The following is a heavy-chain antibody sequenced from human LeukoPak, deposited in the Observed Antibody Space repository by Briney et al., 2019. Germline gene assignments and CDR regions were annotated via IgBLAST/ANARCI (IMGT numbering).Heavy chain of an antibody. CDR1: GYTFTGYY. J-gene: IGHJ4*02. Sequence: ASVKVSCKASGYTFTGYYMHWGRQAPGQGLEWMGRINPNSGGTNYAQKFQGRVTMTRDTSISTVYMELSRLRSDDTAVYYCARDQRDSSSWYGLHYWGQGTLVTVSS. CDR2: INPNSGGT. V-gene: IGHV1-2*06. CDR3: ARDQRDSSSWYGLHY. D-gene: IGHD6-13*01.